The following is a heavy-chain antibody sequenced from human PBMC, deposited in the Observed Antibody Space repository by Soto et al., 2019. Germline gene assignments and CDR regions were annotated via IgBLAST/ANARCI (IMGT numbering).Heavy chain of an antibody. V-gene: IGHV1-69*06. CDR3: ARRNTAGFLRYFDN. CDR2: IVPNIGTV. J-gene: IGHJ4*02. CDR1: GGTLTNFINYP. Sequence: QVQLVQSGAEVMQPGSSVKVSCKPSGGTLTNFINYPINWVRQSPRQGLEWMGGIVPNIGTVNYAQKFQGRVTMTADKSTGTVYMELSSLRSDDSALYYGARRNTAGFLRYFDNWGQGTLVTVSS. D-gene: IGHD6-19*01.